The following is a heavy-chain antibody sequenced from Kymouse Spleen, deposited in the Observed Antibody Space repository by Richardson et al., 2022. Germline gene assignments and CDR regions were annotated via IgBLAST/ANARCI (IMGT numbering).Heavy chain of an antibody. V-gene: IGHV4-34*01. CDR3: ARGDDILTGYYGY. D-gene: IGHD3-9*01. Sequence: QVQLQQWGAGLLKPSETLSLTCAVYGGSFSGYYWSWIRQPPGKGLEWIGEINHSGSTNYNPSLKSRVTISVDTSKNQFSLKLSSVTAADTAVYYCARGDDILTGYYGYWGQGTLVTVSS. J-gene: IGHJ4*02. CDR2: INHSGST. CDR1: GGSFSGYY.